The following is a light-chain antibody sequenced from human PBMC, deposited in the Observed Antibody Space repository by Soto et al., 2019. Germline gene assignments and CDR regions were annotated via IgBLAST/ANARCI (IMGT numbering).Light chain of an antibody. V-gene: IGKV1-39*01. CDR1: QTINTA. CDR3: QHRMDWPLT. J-gene: IGKJ5*01. CDR2: ATS. Sequence: DIQMTQSTSSLSASIGDRVTITCRASQTINTALNWYQQKPGKAPELLIYATSILPSGVPSRFSGSGFGTNFILTISSLQPEDFAVYCCQHRMDWPLTFGQGTRLEIK.